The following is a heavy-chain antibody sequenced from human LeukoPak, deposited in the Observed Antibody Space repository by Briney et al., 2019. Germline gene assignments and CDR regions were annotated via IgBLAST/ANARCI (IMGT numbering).Heavy chain of an antibody. CDR3: AKDNRLAPYYFDY. J-gene: IGHJ4*02. CDR1: GFTFDDYA. Sequence: GGSLRLSCAASGFTFDDYAMHWVRQAPGKGLEWVSGISWNSGSIGYADSVKGRFTISRDNAKNSLYLQMNSLRAEDTALYYCAKDNRLAPYYFDYRGQGTLVTVSS. D-gene: IGHD3-9*01. V-gene: IGHV3-9*01. CDR2: ISWNSGSI.